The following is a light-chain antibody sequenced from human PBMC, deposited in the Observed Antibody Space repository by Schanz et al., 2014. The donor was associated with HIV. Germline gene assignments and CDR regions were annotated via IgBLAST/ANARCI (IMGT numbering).Light chain of an antibody. Sequence: QSALTQPASVSGSLGQSITISCTGSSSDVGSYNLVSWYQQHPGKAPKLMIYEVSERPSGVSNRFSGSKSGNTASLTISGLQAEDEADYYCCSYTTTSTYVFGAGTKLTVL. CDR2: EVS. CDR1: SSDVGSYNL. J-gene: IGLJ1*01. V-gene: IGLV2-14*02. CDR3: CSYTTTSTYV.